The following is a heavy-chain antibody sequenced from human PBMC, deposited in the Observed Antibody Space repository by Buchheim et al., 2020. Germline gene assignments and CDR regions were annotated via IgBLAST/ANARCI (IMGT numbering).Heavy chain of an antibody. CDR3: AKDNILGYCSD. V-gene: IGHV3-30*18. J-gene: IGHJ4*02. Sequence: QVQLVESGGGVVQPGRSLRLSCAASGFTFSSYGMHWVRQAPGKGLEWVAVISYDGSNKYYADSVKGRFTISRDNSKNTLYLQMNSLRAEDTAVYYCAKDNILGYCSDWGQGTL. CDR2: ISYDGSNK. D-gene: IGHD2-15*01. CDR1: GFTFSSYG.